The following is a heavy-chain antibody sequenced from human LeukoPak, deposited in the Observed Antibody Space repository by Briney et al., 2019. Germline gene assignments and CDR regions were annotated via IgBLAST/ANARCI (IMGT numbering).Heavy chain of an antibody. Sequence: GGSLRLSCAASGFTFSSYEMNWVRQAPGKGLEWVSYISSSGSTIYYADSVKGRFTIPRDNAKNSLYLQMNSLRAEDTAVYYCARGGSLLPYYDFWSGKDAAYGMDVWGQGTTVTVSS. J-gene: IGHJ6*02. CDR1: GFTFSSYE. V-gene: IGHV3-48*03. CDR3: ARGGSLLPYYDFWSGKDAAYGMDV. CDR2: ISSSGSTI. D-gene: IGHD3-3*01.